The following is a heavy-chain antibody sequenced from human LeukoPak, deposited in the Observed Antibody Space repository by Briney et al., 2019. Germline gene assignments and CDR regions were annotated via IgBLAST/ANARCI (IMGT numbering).Heavy chain of an antibody. CDR1: GFTFSSYG. D-gene: IGHD5-24*01. V-gene: IGHV3-30*18. Sequence: GGSLRLSCAASGFTFSSYGMHWVRQAPGKGLEWVAVISYDGSNKYYADFVKGRFTISRDNSKNTLYLQINSLRAEDTAVYYCAKVMEMVTFFDYWGQGTLATVSS. CDR3: AKVMEMVTFFDY. J-gene: IGHJ4*02. CDR2: ISYDGSNK.